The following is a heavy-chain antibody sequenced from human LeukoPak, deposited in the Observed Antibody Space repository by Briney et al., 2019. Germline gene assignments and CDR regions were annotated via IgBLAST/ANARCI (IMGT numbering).Heavy chain of an antibody. D-gene: IGHD3-10*01. CDR2: INAGNGNT. Sequence: ASVKVSCKASGYTFTSYAMHWVRQAPGQRLEWMGWINAGNGNTKYSQKFQGRVTITRDTSASTAYMELSSLRSEDTAVYYCASLGNHYYGSGNHLTWGQGTLVTVSS. CDR3: ASLGNHYYGSGNHLT. CDR1: GYTFTSYA. V-gene: IGHV1-3*01. J-gene: IGHJ4*02.